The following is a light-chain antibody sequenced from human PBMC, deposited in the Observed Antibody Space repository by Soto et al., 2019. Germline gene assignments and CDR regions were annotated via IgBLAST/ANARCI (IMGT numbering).Light chain of an antibody. CDR1: QSVSSN. CDR3: QQFSSYPLT. CDR2: DAS. V-gene: IGKV3-20*01. Sequence: EIVMTQSPATLSVSPGERATLSCRASQSVSSNLAWYQQKPGQAPRLLIYDASSRATGIPDRFSGGRSGTDFTLTISRLEPEDFAVYYCQQFSSYPLTFGGGTKVDIK. J-gene: IGKJ4*01.